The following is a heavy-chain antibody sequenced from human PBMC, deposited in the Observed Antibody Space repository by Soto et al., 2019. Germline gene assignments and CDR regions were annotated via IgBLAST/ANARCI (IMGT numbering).Heavy chain of an antibody. CDR2: IIPTIGTT. Sequence: QVQLVQSGAEVKKPGSSVKVSCKASGDTFTIFAISWVRQAPGQGLEWMGGIIPTIGTTNYAQRFQGRITITEDESTGPGYMELSSLTSEDTAVYYCAGDRGSGYDQGDYWGQGTLVTVSS. V-gene: IGHV1-69*12. D-gene: IGHD5-12*01. CDR3: AGDRGSGYDQGDY. J-gene: IGHJ4*02. CDR1: GDTFTIFA.